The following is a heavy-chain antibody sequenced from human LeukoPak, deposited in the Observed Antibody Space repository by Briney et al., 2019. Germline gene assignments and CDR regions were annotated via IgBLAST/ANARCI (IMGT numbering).Heavy chain of an antibody. CDR1: GFTFDNYG. D-gene: IGHD3-22*01. CDR3: ARDNYDSSGYYFD. Sequence: PGGSLRLSCAASGFTFDNYGMSWVRQAPGKGLEWVSYISSSGSTTHYADSVKGRFTISRDNAKKSLYLQMNSLRAEDTAVYYCARDNYDSSGYYFDWGQGTLVTVSS. J-gene: IGHJ4*02. V-gene: IGHV3-48*03. CDR2: ISSSGSTT.